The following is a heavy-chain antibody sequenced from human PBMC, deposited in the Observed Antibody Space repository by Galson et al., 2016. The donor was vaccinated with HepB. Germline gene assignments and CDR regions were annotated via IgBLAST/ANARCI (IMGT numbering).Heavy chain of an antibody. D-gene: IGHD4-17*01. CDR1: GFTFSTYG. V-gene: IGHV3-33*01. Sequence: SLRLSCAASGFTFSTYGMHWVRQAPGKGLEWVAVIYRTETKKYYADSVKGRFSISRDNSQNTLYLQMNSLRPEDTAVYYCARALTYGDLFWGRGTLVTVSS. J-gene: IGHJ4*02. CDR3: ARALTYGDLF. CDR2: IYRTETKK.